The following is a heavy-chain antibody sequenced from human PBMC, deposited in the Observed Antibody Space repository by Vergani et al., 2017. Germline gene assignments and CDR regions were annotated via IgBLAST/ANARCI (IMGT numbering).Heavy chain of an antibody. CDR3: AKQYFVSGNYLFDY. J-gene: IGHJ4*02. CDR2: ISGSGVSA. CDR1: GFIFSNYA. Sequence: EVQLLQSGGGVIQPGGSVRLSCAASGFIFSNYAMNWVRQAPGKGLEWVSGISGSGVSAYYTDSVNGRFTISRDNSKNMLFLQMNNLRTEDTAIYYCAKQYFVSGNYLFDYWGQGTLVTVS. D-gene: IGHD3-10*01. V-gene: IGHV3-23*01.